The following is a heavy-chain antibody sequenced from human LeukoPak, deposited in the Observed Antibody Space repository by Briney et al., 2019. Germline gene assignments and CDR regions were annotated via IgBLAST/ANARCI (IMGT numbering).Heavy chain of an antibody. V-gene: IGHV2-5*01. J-gene: IGHJ4*02. CDR1: GFSLSTRGVG. CDR2: IYWNDDK. CDR3: AHRHSSGWSYYFDY. Sequence: SGPTLVKPTQTLTLTCTFSGFSLSTRGVGVGWIRQPPGKALEWLALIYWNDDKRYSSSLKSRLTITKDTSKNQVVLTMTNMDPVDTATYYCAHRHSSGWSYYFDYWGQGTLVTVSS. D-gene: IGHD6-19*01.